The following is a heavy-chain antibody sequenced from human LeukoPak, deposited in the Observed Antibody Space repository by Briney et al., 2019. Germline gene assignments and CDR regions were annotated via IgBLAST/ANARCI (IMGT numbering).Heavy chain of an antibody. CDR3: ARGLEWLRWFDP. Sequence: PSETLSLTCAVYGGSFSGYYWSWIRQPPGKGLEWIGEINHSGSTNYNPSLKSRVTISVDTSKNQFSLKLSSVTAADTAVCYCARGLEWLRWFDPWGQGTLVTVSS. D-gene: IGHD3-3*01. V-gene: IGHV4-34*01. CDR1: GGSFSGYY. CDR2: INHSGST. J-gene: IGHJ5*02.